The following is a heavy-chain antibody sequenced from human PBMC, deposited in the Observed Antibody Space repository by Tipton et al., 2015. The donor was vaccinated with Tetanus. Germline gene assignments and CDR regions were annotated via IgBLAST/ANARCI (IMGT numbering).Heavy chain of an antibody. CDR2: VNPGNGNR. V-gene: IGHV1-3*01. D-gene: IGHD2-15*01. Sequence: QLVQSGAEMKKPGASVKVSCKASGYTFINYAIHWVRQGPGHRLEWMAWVNPGNGNRRLSPRFQDKVTLTSDTAANTTYMELSSLRSEGTAVYFCARQPLVAAQRAFDPWGQGTLVTVSS. J-gene: IGHJ5*02. CDR3: ARQPLVAAQRAFDP. CDR1: GYTFINYA.